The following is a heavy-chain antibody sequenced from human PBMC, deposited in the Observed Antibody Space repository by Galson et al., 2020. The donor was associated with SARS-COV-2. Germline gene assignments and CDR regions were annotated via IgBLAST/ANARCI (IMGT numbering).Heavy chain of an antibody. CDR1: GGSVSSYS. V-gene: IGHV4-4*07. CDR3: ARDRDAVGYGRGGSCPGWFDP. Sequence: ETSETLSLTCTVSGGSVSSYSWSWIRQPAGKGLEWIGRIYTSGSTNYNPSLKSRVTMSVDTSKNQFSLKLSSVTAADTAVYYCARDRDAVGYGRGGSCPGWFDPWGQGTLVIVSS. CDR2: IYTSGST. J-gene: IGHJ5*02. D-gene: IGHD2-15*01.